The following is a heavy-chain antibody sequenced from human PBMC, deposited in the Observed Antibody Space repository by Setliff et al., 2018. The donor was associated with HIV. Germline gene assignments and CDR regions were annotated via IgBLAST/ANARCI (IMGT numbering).Heavy chain of an antibody. CDR3: ARDQGHGSGRSYYYYYMDV. CDR1: GGSISSGSYY. J-gene: IGHJ6*03. D-gene: IGHD3-10*01. V-gene: IGHV4-61*09. Sequence: KPSETLSLTCTVSGGSISSGSYYWSWIRQPAGKGLEWIGHIYTSGSTNYNPSLKSRVTISVDTSKNQFSLKLSSVTAADTAVYYCARDQGHGSGRSYYYYYMDVWGKGTTVTVSS. CDR2: IYTSGST.